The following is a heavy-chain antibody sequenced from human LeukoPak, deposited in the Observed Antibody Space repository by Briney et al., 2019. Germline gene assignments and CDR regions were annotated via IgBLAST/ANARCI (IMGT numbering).Heavy chain of an antibody. CDR3: TPVLLWFGESGPYNWFDP. CDR1: GFTFNNYW. V-gene: IGHV3-15*01. D-gene: IGHD3-10*01. J-gene: IGHJ5*02. CDR2: IKSKTDGGTT. Sequence: GGSLRLSCAASGFTFNNYWMSWVREAPGKGLEWVGRIKSKTDGGTTDYAAPVKGRFTISRDDSKNTLYLQMNSLKTEDTAVYYCTPVLLWFGESGPYNWFDPWGQGTLVTVSS.